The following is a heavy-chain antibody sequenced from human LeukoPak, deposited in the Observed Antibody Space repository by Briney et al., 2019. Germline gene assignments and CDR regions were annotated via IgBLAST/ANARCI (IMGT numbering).Heavy chain of an antibody. Sequence: SETLPLTCTVSGGSISSYYWSWIRQPAGKGLEWIGRIYTSGSTNYNPSLKSRVTMSVDTSKNQFSLKLSSVIAADTAVYYCASEVRGVLTYFDYWGQGTLVTVSS. D-gene: IGHD3-10*01. J-gene: IGHJ4*02. CDR1: GGSISSYY. CDR2: IYTSGST. CDR3: ASEVRGVLTYFDY. V-gene: IGHV4-4*07.